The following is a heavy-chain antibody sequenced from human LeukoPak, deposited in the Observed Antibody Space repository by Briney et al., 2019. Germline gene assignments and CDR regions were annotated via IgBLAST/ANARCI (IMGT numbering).Heavy chain of an antibody. J-gene: IGHJ4*02. V-gene: IGHV4-59*08. Sequence: PSETLSLTCTVSGGSISSYYWSWIRQPPGKGLEWIGYIYYSGSTNYNPSLKSRVTISVDTSKNQFSLKLSSVTAADTAVYYCARHRQQLARFDYWGQGTLVTVSS. CDR2: IYYSGST. CDR1: GGSISSYY. CDR3: ARHRQQLARFDY. D-gene: IGHD6-13*01.